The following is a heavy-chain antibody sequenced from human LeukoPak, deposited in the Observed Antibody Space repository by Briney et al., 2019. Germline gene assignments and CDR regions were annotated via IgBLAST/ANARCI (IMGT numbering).Heavy chain of an antibody. J-gene: IGHJ3*02. CDR2: IGAAGDP. V-gene: IGHV3-13*05. Sequence: PGGSLRPSLASSGFTLISSAMHWVRHPTGKSLEWVSAIGAAGDPYYAGSVKGRFTISRQTGKNSLYLQMNSLRPGDTAIYYCARSRGFGNYGLWAFDIWGQGTMVTVSS. CDR1: GFTLISSA. CDR3: ARSRGFGNYGLWAFDI. D-gene: IGHD4-17*01.